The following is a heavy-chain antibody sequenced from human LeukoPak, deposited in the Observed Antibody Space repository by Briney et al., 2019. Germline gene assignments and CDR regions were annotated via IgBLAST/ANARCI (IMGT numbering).Heavy chain of an antibody. CDR3: ARHASYDILTGYYTYYMDV. CDR2: IKQDGSEK. Sequence: GGSLGLSCAASGFTFSSYWMSWVRQAPGKGLEWVANIKQDGSEKYYVDSVKGRFTISRDNAKNSLYLQMNSLRAEDTAVYYCARHASYDILTGYYTYYMDVWGKGTTVTISS. V-gene: IGHV3-7*01. CDR1: GFTFSSYW. J-gene: IGHJ6*03. D-gene: IGHD3-9*01.